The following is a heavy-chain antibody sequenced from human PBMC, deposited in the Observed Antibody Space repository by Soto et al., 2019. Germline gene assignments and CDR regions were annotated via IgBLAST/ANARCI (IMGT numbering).Heavy chain of an antibody. V-gene: IGHV1-18*01. CDR3: ARVGCSSTRCLGAFAI. D-gene: IGHD2-2*01. CDR1: GYTFTIYG. Sequence: ASVKVSCKASGYTFTIYGISWVRQAPGQRLEWMGWISAYNGNTNYAQKLQGRVTMTTDTSTTTAYMELRSLRSDDTAVYYCARVGCSSTRCLGAFAIWGQGTMVTVSS. CDR2: ISAYNGNT. J-gene: IGHJ3*02.